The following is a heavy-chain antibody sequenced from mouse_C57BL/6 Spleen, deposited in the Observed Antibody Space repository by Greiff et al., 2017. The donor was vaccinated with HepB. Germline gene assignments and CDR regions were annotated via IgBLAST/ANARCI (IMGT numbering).Heavy chain of an antibody. J-gene: IGHJ3*01. Sequence: DVQLQESGPGLVKPSQSLSLTCSVTGYSITSGYSWNWIRQFPGNKLEWMGYISYDGSNNYNPSLKNRISITRDTSKNQFFLKLNSVTTEDTATYYCARGIYDGYYWFAYWGQGTLVTFSA. CDR3: ARGIYDGYYWFAY. CDR2: ISYDGSN. D-gene: IGHD2-3*01. V-gene: IGHV3-6*01. CDR1: GYSITSGYS.